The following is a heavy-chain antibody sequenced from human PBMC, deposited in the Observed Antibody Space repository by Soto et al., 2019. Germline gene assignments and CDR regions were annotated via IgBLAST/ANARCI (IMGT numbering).Heavy chain of an antibody. CDR1: GFPFNNAL. CDR3: TTDSRTALPEIRFDY. Sequence: GGFLRLSCAASGFPFNNALINWVRQVPGKGLEWVGRVKSKADGGSGDYAAPVKGRFVVSRDDSKDIVYLQMNSLKIEDTGVYYCTTDSRTALPEIRFDYWGHGTQVTVSS. J-gene: IGHJ4*01. D-gene: IGHD2-2*01. V-gene: IGHV3-15*07. CDR2: VKSKADGGSG.